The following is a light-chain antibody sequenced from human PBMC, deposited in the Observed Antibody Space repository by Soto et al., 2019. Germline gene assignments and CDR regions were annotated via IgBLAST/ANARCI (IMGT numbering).Light chain of an antibody. V-gene: IGKV1-5*03. CDR1: QSITGW. CDR3: LLEHYVSWT. CDR2: KAY. Sequence: DIQMTQNTPTLSASVGDRVTISCRASQSITGWLAWFQQKPGKAHKLLISKAYKLESGVQSRFRGSRSGTEFTLTVISLQPEDCATYCCLLEHYVSWTVGQGAKVDI. J-gene: IGKJ1*01.